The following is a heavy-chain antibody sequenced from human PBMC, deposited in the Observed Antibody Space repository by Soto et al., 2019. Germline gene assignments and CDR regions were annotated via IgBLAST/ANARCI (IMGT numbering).Heavy chain of an antibody. CDR2: IFSNDEK. Sequence: QVTLKESGPVLVKHTETLTLTCTVSGFALSNARMGVSWIRQPPGKALEWLAHIFSNDEKSYMPSLKSRLTISKDTSKSQVVLTRTNMDPVDTATYYCARSTCIAVAECWFDPWGQGTLVTVSS. J-gene: IGHJ5*02. D-gene: IGHD6-19*01. V-gene: IGHV2-26*01. CDR1: GFALSNARMG. CDR3: ARSTCIAVAECWFDP.